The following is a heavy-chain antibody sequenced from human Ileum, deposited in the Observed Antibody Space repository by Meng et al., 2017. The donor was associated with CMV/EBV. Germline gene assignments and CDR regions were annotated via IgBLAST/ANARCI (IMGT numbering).Heavy chain of an antibody. J-gene: IGHJ4*02. CDR1: GGSFSGYY. D-gene: IGHD5-12*01. CDR3: ARGRRLRPFDY. CDR2: INHSGST. V-gene: IGHV4-34*01. Sequence: LTCAVYGGSFSGYYWSWIRQPPGKGLEWIGEINHSGSTNYNPSLKSRVTISVDTSKNQFSLKLSSVTAADTAVYYCARGRRLRPFDYWGQGTLVTVSS.